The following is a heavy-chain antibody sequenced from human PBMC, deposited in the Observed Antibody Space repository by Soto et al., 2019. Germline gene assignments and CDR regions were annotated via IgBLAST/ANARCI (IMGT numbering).Heavy chain of an antibody. CDR3: ARDLLAVVTPGDY. J-gene: IGHJ4*02. CDR1: GFTFSSYG. D-gene: IGHD2-15*01. V-gene: IGHV3-33*01. CDR2: IWYDGSNK. Sequence: GGSLRLSCAASGFTFSSYGMHWVRQAPGKGLEWVAVIWYDGSNKYYADSVKGRFTISRDNSKNTLYLQMNSLRAEDTAVYYCARDLLAVVTPGDYWGQGTLVTVSS.